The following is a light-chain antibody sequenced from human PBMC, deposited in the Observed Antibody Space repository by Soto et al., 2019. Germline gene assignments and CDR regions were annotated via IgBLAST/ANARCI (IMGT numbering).Light chain of an antibody. Sequence: QSALTQPASVSGSPGQSITISCTGTSRDFGAYDYVSWYLQYPDKAPQLLIYYVDHRPSGVSSRFSGSKSGNTASLTISGLQAEDEGDYYCCSYADGSIYFFGTGTKV. CDR2: YVD. CDR1: SRDFGAYDY. CDR3: CSYADGSIYF. J-gene: IGLJ1*01. V-gene: IGLV2-14*03.